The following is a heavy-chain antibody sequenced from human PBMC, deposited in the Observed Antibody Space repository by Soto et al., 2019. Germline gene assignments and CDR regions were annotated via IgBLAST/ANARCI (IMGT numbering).Heavy chain of an antibody. J-gene: IGHJ5*02. CDR2: ISYDGSNK. D-gene: IGHD3-22*01. CDR3: AKIRARITMIVGPGNWFDP. CDR1: GFTFSSYG. V-gene: IGHV3-30*18. Sequence: QVQLVESGGGVVQPGRSLRLSCAASGFTFSSYGMHWVRQAPGKGLEWVAVISYDGSNKYYADSVKGRFTISRDNSKNALYLQMNSLRAEDTAVYYCAKIRARITMIVGPGNWFDPWGQGTLVTVSS.